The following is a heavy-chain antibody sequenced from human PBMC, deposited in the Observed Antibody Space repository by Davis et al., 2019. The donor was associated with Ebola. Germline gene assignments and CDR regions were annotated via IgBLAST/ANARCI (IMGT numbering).Heavy chain of an antibody. CDR2: TYYSSKWYT. CDR3: ARGWLRSGLDV. V-gene: IGHV6-1*01. J-gene: IGHJ6*04. CDR1: GDSFSTNIPA. D-gene: IGHD5-12*01. Sequence: HSQTLSLTCAISGDSFSTNIPAWNWIRQSPSRGLEWLGRTYYSSKWYTGYAESVKSRINISPDTAKNQFSLHLNSVTPEDTAVYYCARGWLRSGLDVWGKGAAVIVSS.